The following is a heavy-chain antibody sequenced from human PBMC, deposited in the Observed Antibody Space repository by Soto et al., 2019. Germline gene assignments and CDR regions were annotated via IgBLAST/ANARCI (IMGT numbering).Heavy chain of an antibody. CDR2: IVVGSGNT. D-gene: IGHD3-3*01. CDR3: AAGDYYDFWSGRFNYYYYGMDV. Sequence: GASVKVSCKASGFTFTSSAVQWVRQARGQRLEWIGWIVVGSGNTNYAQKFQERVTITRDMSTSTAYMELSSLRSEDTAVYYCAAGDYYDFWSGRFNYYYYGMDVWGQGTTVTVSS. CDR1: GFTFTSSA. V-gene: IGHV1-58*01. J-gene: IGHJ6*02.